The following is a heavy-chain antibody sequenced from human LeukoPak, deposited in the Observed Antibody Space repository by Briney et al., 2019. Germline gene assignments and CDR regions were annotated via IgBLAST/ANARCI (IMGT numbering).Heavy chain of an antibody. J-gene: IGHJ4*02. V-gene: IGHV4-34*01. Sequence: LETLSLTCAVYGGSFSGYYWSWIRQPPGKGLEWIGEINHSGSTNYNPSLKSRVTISVDTSKNQFSLKLSSVTAADTAVYYCARMVRFGELLRDYWGQGTQVTVSS. CDR1: GGSFSGYY. D-gene: IGHD3-10*01. CDR3: ARMVRFGELLRDY. CDR2: INHSGST.